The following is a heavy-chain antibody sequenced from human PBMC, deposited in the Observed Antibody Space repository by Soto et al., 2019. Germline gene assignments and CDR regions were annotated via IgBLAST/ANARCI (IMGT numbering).Heavy chain of an antibody. D-gene: IGHD3-10*01. J-gene: IGHJ4*02. CDR1: GGSISSGDYY. V-gene: IGHV4-30-4*01. CDR3: VRTVSRGLYFDY. Sequence: SETLSLTCTVSGGSISSGDYYWSWLRQPPGKGLEWVGYIYYSGSTYYNPSLKSRVTMTVDTSKTQFSLELCSVTAADTAVYDCVRTVSRGLYFDYWGQGTLVTVSS. CDR2: IYYSGST.